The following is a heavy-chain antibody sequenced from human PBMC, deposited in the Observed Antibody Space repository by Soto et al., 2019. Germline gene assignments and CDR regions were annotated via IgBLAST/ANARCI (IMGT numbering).Heavy chain of an antibody. Sequence: ASVKVSCKASGYAFTSYGISWVRQAPGQGLEWMGWISAYNGNTNYAQKLLGRVTMTTDTSTSTAYMELRSLRSDDTAVYYCARKAGSYYYYYYGMDVWGQGTTVTVSS. D-gene: IGHD6-19*01. CDR1: GYAFTSYG. V-gene: IGHV1-18*01. J-gene: IGHJ6*02. CDR2: ISAYNGNT. CDR3: ARKAGSYYYYYYGMDV.